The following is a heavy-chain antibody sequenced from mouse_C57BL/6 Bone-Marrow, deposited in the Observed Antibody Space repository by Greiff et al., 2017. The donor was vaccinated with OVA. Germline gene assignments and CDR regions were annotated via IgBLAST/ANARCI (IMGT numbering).Heavy chain of an antibody. J-gene: IGHJ2*01. Sequence: VQLQQPGAELVKPGASVKMSCKASGYTFTSYWITWVKQRPGQGLEWIGDIYPGSGSTNYNEKFKSKATLTVDTSSSTAYMQLSSLTSEDSAVYDGARERYYGSSVYGYWGKGTTLTVSS. CDR3: ARERYYGSSVYGY. V-gene: IGHV1-55*01. CDR1: GYTFTSYW. CDR2: IYPGSGST. D-gene: IGHD1-1*01.